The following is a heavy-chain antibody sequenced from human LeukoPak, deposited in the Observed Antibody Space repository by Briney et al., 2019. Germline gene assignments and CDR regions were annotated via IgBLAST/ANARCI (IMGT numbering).Heavy chain of an antibody. J-gene: IGHJ3*01. CDR3: ARDRGSGDSFDL. CDR1: GFTFSTYG. Sequence: PGRSLRLSCAASGFTFSTYGMHWVRQAPGKGLEWVAVIWFDGSNQYYVDSVRGRFSISRDNSENTLYLQMNTLRAEDTGVYYCARDRGSGDSFDLWGQGAMVTVSS. D-gene: IGHD6-19*01. CDR2: IWFDGSNQ. V-gene: IGHV3-33*01.